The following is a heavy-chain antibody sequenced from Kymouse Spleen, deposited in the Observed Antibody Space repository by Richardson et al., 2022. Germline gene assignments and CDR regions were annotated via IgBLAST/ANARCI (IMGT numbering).Heavy chain of an antibody. Sequence: QVQLQQWGAGLLKPSETLSLTCAVYGGSFSGYYWSWIRQPPGKGLEWIGEINHSGSTNYNPSLKSRVTISVDTSKNQFSLKLSSVTAADTAVYYCARRRTVPHFDYWGQGTLVTVSS. J-gene: IGHJ4*02. CDR3: ARRRTVPHFDY. D-gene: IGHD4-11,IGHD4-11*01. CDR2: INHSGST. V-gene: IGHV4-34*01. CDR1: GGSFSGYY.